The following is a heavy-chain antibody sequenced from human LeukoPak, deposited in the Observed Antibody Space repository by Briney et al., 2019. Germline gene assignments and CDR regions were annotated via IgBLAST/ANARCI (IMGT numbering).Heavy chain of an antibody. CDR3: ARGRAGHYFDY. CDR1: GFTVSAKY. J-gene: IGHJ4*02. Sequence: GGSLRLSCAASGFTVSAKYLSWVRQAPGKGLEWVSVIYSGGNTYYADSVKGRFTISRDNSKNTLYLQMNSLRAEDTAVYYCARGRAGHYFDYWGQGTLVTVSS. V-gene: IGHV3-53*01. CDR2: IYSGGNT.